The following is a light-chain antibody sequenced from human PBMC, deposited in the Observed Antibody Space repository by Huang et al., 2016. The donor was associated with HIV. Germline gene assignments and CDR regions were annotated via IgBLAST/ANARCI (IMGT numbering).Light chain of an antibody. CDR3: QQLHDYPVT. Sequence: IQLTQSPSSLSASVGDRVIITCRASQDISNSLAWYQQKPGTAPKSLIFAASTLQSGVSSGFSGSASVTYFTLTINGLQPEDFATYYCQQLHDYPVTFGQGTLLDI. J-gene: IGKJ5*01. V-gene: IGKV1-9*01. CDR1: QDISNS. CDR2: AAS.